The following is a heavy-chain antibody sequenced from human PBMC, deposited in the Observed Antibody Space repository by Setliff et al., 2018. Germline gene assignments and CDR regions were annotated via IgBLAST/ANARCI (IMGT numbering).Heavy chain of an antibody. CDR1: GYTFTSHY. Sequence: VASVKVSCKASGYTFTSHYMHWVRQAPGLGLEWMGTINPSSGRTSYAQKFQGRVTMTRDTSTSAVYMDVSSLRSEDTAVYYCARDVFPYHYEGAFDIWGQGTMVTVSS. J-gene: IGHJ3*02. V-gene: IGHV1-46*01. D-gene: IGHD3-22*01. CDR2: INPSSGRT. CDR3: ARDVFPYHYEGAFDI.